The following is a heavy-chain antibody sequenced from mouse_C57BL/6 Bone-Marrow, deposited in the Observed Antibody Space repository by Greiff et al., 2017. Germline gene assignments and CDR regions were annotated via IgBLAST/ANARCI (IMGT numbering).Heavy chain of an antibody. CDR3: TIGGYGSIYWYFDV. V-gene: IGHV1-74*01. CDR2: IHPSDSDT. CDR1: GYTFTSYW. D-gene: IGHD1-1*01. Sequence: QVQLQQPGAELVKPGASVKVSCKASGYTFTSYWMHWVKQRPGQGLEWIGRIHPSDSDTNYNQKFKGKATLTVDKSTSTAYMQRSSLTSEASAVYYCTIGGYGSIYWYFDVWGTGTTVTVSS. J-gene: IGHJ1*03.